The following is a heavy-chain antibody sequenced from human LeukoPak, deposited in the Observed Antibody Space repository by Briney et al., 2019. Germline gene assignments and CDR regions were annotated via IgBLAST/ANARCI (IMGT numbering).Heavy chain of an antibody. V-gene: IGHV4-61*02. J-gene: IGHJ5*02. CDR3: ARDGGAFDP. Sequence: SETLSLTCTVSGGSISSSSYYWSWIRQPAGKGLEWIGRIYTSGSTNYNPSLKSRVTMSVDTSKNQFSLKLSSVTAADTAVYYCARDGGAFDPWGQGTLVTVSS. D-gene: IGHD3-16*01. CDR1: GGSISSSSYY. CDR2: IYTSGST.